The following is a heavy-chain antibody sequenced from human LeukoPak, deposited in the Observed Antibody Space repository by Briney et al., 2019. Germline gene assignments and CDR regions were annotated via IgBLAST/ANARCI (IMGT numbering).Heavy chain of an antibody. CDR3: ASLDYYYDSSGYYLDF. D-gene: IGHD3-22*01. CDR2: ISSSSGYI. Sequence: GGSLRLSCAASGFIFGDYSMSWVRQAPGKGLERVSSISSSSGYIYYADSVKGRFTISRDNAKNSLYLQMNSLRAEDTALYYCASLDYYYDSSGYYLDFWGQGTLVTVSS. V-gene: IGHV3-21*01. CDR1: GFIFGDYS. J-gene: IGHJ4*02.